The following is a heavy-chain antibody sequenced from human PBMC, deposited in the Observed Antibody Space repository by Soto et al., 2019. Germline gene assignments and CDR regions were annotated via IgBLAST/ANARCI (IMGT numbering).Heavy chain of an antibody. Sequence: QVQLVESGGGVVQPGTSLRLSCAASGFIFSSFGMHWVRQAPGKGLEWVAVISDDGSKGYYADYVKGRFTISRDNSKNTLYLQINSLRGEDTALYYCAKEKQTGSYPFDHWGQGILVAVSS. V-gene: IGHV3-30*18. CDR1: GFIFSSFG. J-gene: IGHJ5*02. CDR3: AKEKQTGSYPFDH. D-gene: IGHD1-26*01. CDR2: ISDDGSKG.